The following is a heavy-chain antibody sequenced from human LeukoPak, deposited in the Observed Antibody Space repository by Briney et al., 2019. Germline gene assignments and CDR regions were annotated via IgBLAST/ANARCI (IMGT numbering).Heavy chain of an antibody. V-gene: IGHV3-30-3*01. CDR1: GFTFTSYS. Sequence: PGGSLRLSCAASGFTFTSYSMSWVRQAPGKGLEWVAVISYDGSNKYYADSVKGRFTISRDNSKNTLYLQMNSLRAEDTAVYYCARDPTDCGGDCVSFDYWGQGTLVTVSS. D-gene: IGHD2-21*02. J-gene: IGHJ4*02. CDR3: ARDPTDCGGDCVSFDY. CDR2: ISYDGSNK.